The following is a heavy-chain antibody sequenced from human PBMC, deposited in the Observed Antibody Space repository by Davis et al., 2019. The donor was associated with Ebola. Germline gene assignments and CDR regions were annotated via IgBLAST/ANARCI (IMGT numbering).Heavy chain of an antibody. Sequence: MPSETLSLTCTVSGGSISSYYWSWIRQPPGKGLEWIGYIYYSGSTNYNPSLKSRVTISVDTSKNQFSLKLSSVTAADTAVYYCARGTSTVVISFDYWGQGTLVTVSS. J-gene: IGHJ4*02. CDR1: GGSISSYY. V-gene: IGHV4-59*01. D-gene: IGHD4-23*01. CDR2: IYYSGST. CDR3: ARGTSTVVISFDY.